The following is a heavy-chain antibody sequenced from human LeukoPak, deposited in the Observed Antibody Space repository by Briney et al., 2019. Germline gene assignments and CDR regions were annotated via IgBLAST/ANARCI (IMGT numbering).Heavy chain of an antibody. Sequence: ASVRVSCKASGYTFTSYGISWVRQAPGQGLEWMGWISAYNGNTNYAQKLQGRVTMTTDTSTSTAYMELRSLRSDDTAVYYCARDGGEVPAAIRGWFDPWGQGTLVTVSS. CDR3: ARDGGEVPAAIRGWFDP. V-gene: IGHV1-18*01. CDR2: ISAYNGNT. J-gene: IGHJ5*02. D-gene: IGHD2-2*02. CDR1: GYTFTSYG.